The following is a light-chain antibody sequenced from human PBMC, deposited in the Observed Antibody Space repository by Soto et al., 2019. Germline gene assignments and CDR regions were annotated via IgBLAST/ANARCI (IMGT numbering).Light chain of an antibody. CDR1: QTISNSL. CDR2: GAS. Sequence: DIVMTQSPVTLSLSPGERATLSCRASQTISNSLLAWYQQKLGQSPRLLIYGASSRATGIPDRFIGSGSGTDFTLTISRLEPEDFAVYACQQYGRAPITFGQGTRLEIK. J-gene: IGKJ5*01. V-gene: IGKV3-20*01. CDR3: QQYGRAPIT.